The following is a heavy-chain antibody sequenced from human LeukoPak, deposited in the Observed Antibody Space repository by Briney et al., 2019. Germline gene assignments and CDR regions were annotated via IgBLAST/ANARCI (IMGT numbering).Heavy chain of an antibody. Sequence: GGSLRLSCAASGFTFSNYGMHWVRQAPGKGLEWVTFISYDGSNEYYADSVKGRFTISRDNSKNTLYLQMNSLRPEDTAVYFCTRAGYSSGFDSWGQGTLVTVSS. CDR2: ISYDGSNE. D-gene: IGHD6-19*01. J-gene: IGHJ5*01. CDR1: GFTFSNYG. V-gene: IGHV3-30*03. CDR3: TRAGYSSGFDS.